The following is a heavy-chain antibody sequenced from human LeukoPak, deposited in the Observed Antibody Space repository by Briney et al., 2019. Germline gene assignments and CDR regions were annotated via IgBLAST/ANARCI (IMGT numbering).Heavy chain of an antibody. J-gene: IGHJ5*02. Sequence: GGSLRLSWAATGFTFSSYAMTWVRQALGKGLEWVSGISAGGDTTYYADSVKGRFTISRDNSKNTLYLQMNSLRAEDTAIYYCAKDLPDSRESLTGRWFDHWGQGTLVTVSS. CDR1: GFTFSSYA. CDR3: AKDLPDSRESLTGRWFDH. CDR2: ISAGGDTT. V-gene: IGHV3-23*01. D-gene: IGHD3-10*01.